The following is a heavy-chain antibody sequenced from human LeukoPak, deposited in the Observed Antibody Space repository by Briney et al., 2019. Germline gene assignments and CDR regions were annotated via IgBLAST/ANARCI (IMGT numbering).Heavy chain of an antibody. CDR3: ARGRRIVVLPGRGYFDL. J-gene: IGHJ2*01. CDR2: IYYSGNS. CDR1: GGSIRSNYY. D-gene: IGHD4/OR15-4a*01. V-gene: IGHV4-39*02. Sequence: SETLSLTCTVSGGSIRSNYYWGWIRQPPGKGLEWTGSIYYSGNSYYNPSLKSRVTLSVDTSTNHFSLNIKSVTAADTAMYYCARGRRIVVLPGRGYFDLWGRGTLVTVSS.